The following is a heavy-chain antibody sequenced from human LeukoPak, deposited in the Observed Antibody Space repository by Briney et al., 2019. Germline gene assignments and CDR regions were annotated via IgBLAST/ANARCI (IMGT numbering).Heavy chain of an antibody. J-gene: IGHJ4*02. V-gene: IGHV3-23*01. D-gene: IGHD4-17*01. CDR3: ARDSTEAYGDYALDY. CDR2: ISGSGGST. Sequence: GGSLRLSCAASGFTFSSYAMSWVRQAPGKGLEWVSAISGSGGSTYYADSVKGRFTISRDNAKNSLYLQMNSLRAEDTAVYYCARDSTEAYGDYALDYWGQGTLVTVSS. CDR1: GFTFSSYA.